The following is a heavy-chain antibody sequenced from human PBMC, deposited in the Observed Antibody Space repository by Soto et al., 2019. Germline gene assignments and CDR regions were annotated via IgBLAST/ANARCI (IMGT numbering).Heavy chain of an antibody. Sequence: EVQLLESGGGLVQPGGSLRLSCAASGFTFTSYAMSWVRQAAGKGLEWVSAINNSGGSTYYADSVKGRFTISRDNSKNTLYLQMNSLRAEDTAVYYCAIDHLPNNYWGQGTLVTVSS. CDR3: AIDHLPNNY. CDR1: GFTFTSYA. CDR2: INNSGGST. V-gene: IGHV3-23*01. J-gene: IGHJ4*02.